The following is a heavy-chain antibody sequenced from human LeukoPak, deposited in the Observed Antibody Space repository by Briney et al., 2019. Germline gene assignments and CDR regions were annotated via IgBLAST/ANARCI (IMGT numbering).Heavy chain of an antibody. Sequence: SETLSLTCAVYGGSSSGYYWSWIRQPPGKGLEWIGEINHSGSTNYNPSLKSRVTISVDTSKNQFSLKLSSVAAADTAVYYCARVGGIVVVPATARVRAFDIWGQGTMVTVSS. D-gene: IGHD2-2*01. CDR1: GGSSSGYY. CDR3: ARVGGIVVVPATARVRAFDI. J-gene: IGHJ3*02. CDR2: INHSGST. V-gene: IGHV4-34*01.